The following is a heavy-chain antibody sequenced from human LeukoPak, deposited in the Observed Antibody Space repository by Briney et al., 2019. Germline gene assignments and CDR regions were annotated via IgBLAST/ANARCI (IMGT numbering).Heavy chain of an antibody. Sequence: ASVKVSCKASGYTFTSYGISWVRQAPGQGLEWMGWISAYNGNTNYAQKLQGRVTMTTDTSTSTAYMELRSLRSDDTAVYYCARVERVAVAGTDWFDPWGQGTLVTVSS. CDR1: GYTFTSYG. J-gene: IGHJ5*02. CDR3: ARVERVAVAGTDWFDP. D-gene: IGHD6-19*01. V-gene: IGHV1-18*01. CDR2: ISAYNGNT.